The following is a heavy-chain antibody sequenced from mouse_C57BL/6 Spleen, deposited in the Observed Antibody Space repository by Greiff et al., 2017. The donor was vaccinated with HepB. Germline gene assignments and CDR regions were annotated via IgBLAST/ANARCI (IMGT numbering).Heavy chain of an antibody. J-gene: IGHJ1*03. D-gene: IGHD1-1*01. CDR3: ASPYYYGSSRYWYFDV. CDR1: GYSFTDYN. Sequence: EVQLQQSGPELVKPGASVKISCKASGYSFTDYNMNWVKQSNGKSLEWIGVINPNYGTTSYNQKFKGKATLTVDQSSSTAYMQLNSLTSEDSAVYYCASPYYYGSSRYWYFDVWGTGTTVTVSS. V-gene: IGHV1-39*01. CDR2: INPNYGTT.